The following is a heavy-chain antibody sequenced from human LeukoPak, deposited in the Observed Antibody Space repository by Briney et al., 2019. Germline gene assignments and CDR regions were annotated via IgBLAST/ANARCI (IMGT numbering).Heavy chain of an antibody. CDR3: AKVGYCSSTSCYAGKSFDY. CDR2: ISGSGGST. V-gene: IGHV3-23*01. D-gene: IGHD2-2*01. CDR1: GFTFSSYA. Sequence: GGSLRLSCAASGFTFSSYAMSWVRQAPGKGLGWVSAISGSGGSTSFADSVKGRFTISRDNSKNTLYLQMNSLRAEDTAVYYCAKVGYCSSTSCYAGKSFDYWGQGTLVTVSS. J-gene: IGHJ4*02.